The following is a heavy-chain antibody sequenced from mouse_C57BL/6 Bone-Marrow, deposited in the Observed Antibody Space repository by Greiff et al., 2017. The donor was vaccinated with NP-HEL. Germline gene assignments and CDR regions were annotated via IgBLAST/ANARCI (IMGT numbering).Heavy chain of an antibody. Sequence: QVQLKQSGAELARPGASVKLSCKASGYTFTSYGISWVKQRPGQGLEWIGEIYPRSGNTYYNEKFKGKATLTADKSSSTAYMELRSLTSEDSAVYFCARWDGYYGWFAYWGQGTRVTVSA. CDR2: IYPRSGNT. J-gene: IGHJ3*01. CDR1: GYTFTSYG. CDR3: ARWDGYYGWFAY. D-gene: IGHD2-3*01. V-gene: IGHV1-81*01.